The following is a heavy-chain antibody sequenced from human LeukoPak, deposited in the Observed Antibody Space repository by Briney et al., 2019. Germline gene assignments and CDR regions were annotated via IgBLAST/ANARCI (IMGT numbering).Heavy chain of an antibody. D-gene: IGHD6-13*01. CDR2: INHSGST. CDR1: GGSFSGYY. Sequence: SETLSLTCAVYGGSFSGYYWSWIRQPPGKGLEWIGEINHSGSTNYNPSLKSRVTISVDTSKNQFSLKLSSATAADTAVYYCARRGSSWTGDYWGQGTLVTVSS. CDR3: ARRGSSWTGDY. J-gene: IGHJ4*02. V-gene: IGHV4-34*01.